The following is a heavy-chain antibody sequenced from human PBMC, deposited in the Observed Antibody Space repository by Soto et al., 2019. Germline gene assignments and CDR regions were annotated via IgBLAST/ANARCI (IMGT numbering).Heavy chain of an antibody. Sequence: EVQLLESGGGLVQPGGSLRLSCAASGFTFSSYAMSWVRQAPGKGLEWVSGISGSGGTTECADSVKGRFTISRDNSKNPLYLQMNRQRAEVTAVYYGAKRGGRGAAKKAEYFQHWGQGTLVTVSS. J-gene: IGHJ1*01. D-gene: IGHD3-16*01. CDR1: GFTFSSYA. CDR2: ISGSGGTT. CDR3: AKRGGRGAAKKAEYFQH. V-gene: IGHV3-23*01.